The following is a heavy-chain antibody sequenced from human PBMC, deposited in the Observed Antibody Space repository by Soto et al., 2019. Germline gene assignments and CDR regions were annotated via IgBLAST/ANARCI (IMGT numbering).Heavy chain of an antibody. Sequence: QVQLVQSGAEVKKPGASVKVSCKASGGTFSSYSINWLRQAPGQGLELMGDIIPIFGTANYAQKFQGRVPITADESTSTAYKALTMLRSEETAGYYCARDGGSHSGGIDYWGHGTLVTVSS. D-gene: IGHD1-26*01. J-gene: IGHJ4*01. V-gene: IGHV1-69*01. CDR3: ARDGGSHSGGIDY. CDR2: IIPIFGTA. CDR1: GGTFSSYS.